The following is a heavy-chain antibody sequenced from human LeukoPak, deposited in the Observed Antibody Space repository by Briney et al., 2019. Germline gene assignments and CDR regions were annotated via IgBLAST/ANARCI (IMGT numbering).Heavy chain of an antibody. CDR2: ISSSSSTI. J-gene: IGHJ6*03. Sequence: PGGSLRLSCAASGFTFSSYWMSWVRQAPGKGLEWVSYISSSSSTIYYADSVKGRFTISRDNAKNSLYLQMNSLRAEDTAVYYCASRSYMDVWGKGTTVTVSS. CDR1: GFTFSSYW. CDR3: ASRSYMDV. V-gene: IGHV3-48*01.